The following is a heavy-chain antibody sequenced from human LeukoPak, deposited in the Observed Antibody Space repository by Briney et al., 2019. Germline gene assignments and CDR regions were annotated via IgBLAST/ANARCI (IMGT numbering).Heavy chain of an antibody. CDR2: INSDGSGT. D-gene: IGHD4-23*01. CDR1: GFTFSSYW. Sequence: GGSLRLSCAASGFTFSSYWMHWVRQAPGKGLVWVSHINSDGSGTTYADSVKGRFTISRDNAKNTLYLQMDSLRAEDTAVYYCTRELAGNSGRWFDPWGQGTLVTVSS. CDR3: TRELAGNSGRWFDP. J-gene: IGHJ5*02. V-gene: IGHV3-74*03.